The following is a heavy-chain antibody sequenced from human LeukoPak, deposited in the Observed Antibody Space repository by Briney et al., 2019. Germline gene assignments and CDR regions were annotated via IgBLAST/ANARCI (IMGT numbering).Heavy chain of an antibody. J-gene: IGHJ4*02. CDR1: GGSISSSNW. V-gene: IGHV4-4*02. D-gene: IGHD3-22*01. Sequence: SGTLSLTCAVSGGSISSSNWWSWVRQPPGKGLEWIGEIYHSGSTNYNPSLKSRVTISVDKSKNQFFLKLSSVTAADTAVYYCARVRGVYDSSGFDYWGQGTLVTVSS. CDR3: ARVRGVYDSSGFDY. CDR2: IYHSGST.